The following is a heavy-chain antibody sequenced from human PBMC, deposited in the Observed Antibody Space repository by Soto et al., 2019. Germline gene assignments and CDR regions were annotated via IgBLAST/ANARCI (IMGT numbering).Heavy chain of an antibody. CDR2: VSTNDDRT. Sequence: QVQLVQSGPEVKMPWASVKVSCKTSGYIFTAYGLAWLRQAPGQRPEWMGWVSTNDDRTNYAQKFQGRVTMTTDRFTLTTSTELRGVSPDDTAVYYCARDRNTESSAYYAFAFWGQGTLVTVSS. V-gene: IGHV1-18*01. J-gene: IGHJ4*02. CDR1: GYIFTAYG. D-gene: IGHD3-22*01. CDR3: ARDRNTESSAYYAFAF.